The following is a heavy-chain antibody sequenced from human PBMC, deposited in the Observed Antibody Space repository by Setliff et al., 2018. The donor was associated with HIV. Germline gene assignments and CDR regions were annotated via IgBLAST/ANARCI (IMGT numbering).Heavy chain of an antibody. CDR2: INSDGSSA. CDR3: ARDPPRSGWTLDY. D-gene: IGHD6-19*01. Sequence: GGSLRLSCEASEFTFSDSWMHWVRQVPGQGLVWVARINSDGSSATYADSVKGRFTVSRDNSKNTVSLQMNSLRAEDTAVYYCARDPPRSGWTLDYWGQGTPVTVSS. V-gene: IGHV3-74*01. J-gene: IGHJ4*02. CDR1: EFTFSDSW.